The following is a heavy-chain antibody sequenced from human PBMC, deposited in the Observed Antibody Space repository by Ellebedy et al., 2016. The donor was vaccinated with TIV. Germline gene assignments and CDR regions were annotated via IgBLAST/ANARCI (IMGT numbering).Heavy chain of an antibody. CDR1: GFTFDDYA. CDR3: AKGLTMVRGPYWFDP. V-gene: IGHV3-9*01. Sequence: SLKISXAASGFTFDDYAMHWVRQAPGKGLEWVSGISWNSGSIGYADSVKGRFTISRDNAKNSLYLQMNSLRAEDTALYYCAKGLTMVRGPYWFDPWGQGTLVTVSS. D-gene: IGHD3-10*01. CDR2: ISWNSGSI. J-gene: IGHJ5*02.